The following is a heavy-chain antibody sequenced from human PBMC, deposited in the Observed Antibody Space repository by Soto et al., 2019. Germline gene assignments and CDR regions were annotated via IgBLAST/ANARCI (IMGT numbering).Heavy chain of an antibody. CDR3: ARPVYDSSGYYYAD. Sequence: GGSLRLSCAASGFTFSSYAMHWVRQAPGKGLEWVAVISYDGSNKYYADSVKGRFTISRDNSKNTLYLQMNSLRAEDTAVYYCARPVYDSSGYYYADWGQGTLVTVSS. J-gene: IGHJ4*02. D-gene: IGHD3-22*01. CDR1: GFTFSSYA. CDR2: ISYDGSNK. V-gene: IGHV3-30-3*01.